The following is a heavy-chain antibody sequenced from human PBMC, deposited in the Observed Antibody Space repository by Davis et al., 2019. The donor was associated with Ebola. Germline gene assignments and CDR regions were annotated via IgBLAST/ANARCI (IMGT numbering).Heavy chain of an antibody. CDR2: ISGSGGST. CDR3: AKSGSGYSDNSGYFSDF. D-gene: IGHD3-22*01. Sequence: GESLKISCAASGFTFNTYTVHWVRQAPGKGLEWVSAISGSGGSTYYADSVKGRFTISRDNSKNTLYLQINSLRAEDTAVYYCAKSGSGYSDNSGYFSDFWGQGTLVTVSS. CDR1: GFTFNTYT. V-gene: IGHV3-23*01. J-gene: IGHJ4*02.